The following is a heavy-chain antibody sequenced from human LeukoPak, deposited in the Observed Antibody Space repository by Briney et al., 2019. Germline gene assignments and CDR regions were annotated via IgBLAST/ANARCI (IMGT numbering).Heavy chain of an antibody. D-gene: IGHD2-15*01. V-gene: IGHV4-39*01. Sequence: PSETLSLTCTVSGGSVTSSGYYWGWIRQPPGKGLEWMVALYYSGTTYYNPSLKSGVTLSVDTSKNQFSLKLSSVTAADTAVYYCARQHTRGVVVALVDYWGQGTLVTVSS. J-gene: IGHJ4*02. CDR3: ARQHTRGVVVALVDY. CDR2: LYYSGTT. CDR1: GGSVTSSGYY.